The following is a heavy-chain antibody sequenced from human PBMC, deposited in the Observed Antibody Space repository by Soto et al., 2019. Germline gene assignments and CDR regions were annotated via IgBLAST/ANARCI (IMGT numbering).Heavy chain of an antibody. D-gene: IGHD6-19*01. J-gene: IGHJ6*02. CDR2: IIPLFGTP. V-gene: IGHV1-69*14. Sequence: QVQLVQSGAEVKKPGSSVKVSCKASGGTFSNYAISWVRQAPGQGLEWMGGIIPLFGTPNYAQRFQGRVTISADKFTSTAYMEVSSLRSDDTAVYYCAGATVAYSSGWDPIYYYDLDVWGQGTTITVSS. CDR1: GGTFSNYA. CDR3: AGATVAYSSGWDPIYYYDLDV.